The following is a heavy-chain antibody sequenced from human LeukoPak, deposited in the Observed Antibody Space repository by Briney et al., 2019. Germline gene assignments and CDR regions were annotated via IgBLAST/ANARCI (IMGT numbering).Heavy chain of an antibody. D-gene: IGHD4-11*01. CDR3: ARDHLTTVTTYLWFDP. CDR2: IVPIFGTA. V-gene: IGHV1-69*05. J-gene: IGHJ5*02. Sequence: SVKVSCKASGGTFSSYAISWVRQAPGQGLEWMGRIVPIFGTANYAQKFQGRVTITTDESTSTAYMELSSLRSEDTAVYYCARDHLTTVTTYLWFDPWGQGTLVTVSS. CDR1: GGTFSSYA.